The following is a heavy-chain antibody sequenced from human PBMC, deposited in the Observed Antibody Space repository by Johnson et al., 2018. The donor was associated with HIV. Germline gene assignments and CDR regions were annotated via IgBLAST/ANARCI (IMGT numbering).Heavy chain of an antibody. Sequence: VQLVESGGGVVRPGGSLRLSCVASGFTFDDYGMSWVRQAPGKGPEWVSGISWNSASIGYADSVKGRFTISRDNAKNSMYLQMKSLRVEDTALYYCVRDTGYCSGGRCDDAFDVWGQGTVVTVSS. CDR2: ISWNSASI. D-gene: IGHD2-15*01. J-gene: IGHJ3*01. V-gene: IGHV3-20*04. CDR3: VRDTGYCSGGRCDDAFDV. CDR1: GFTFDDYG.